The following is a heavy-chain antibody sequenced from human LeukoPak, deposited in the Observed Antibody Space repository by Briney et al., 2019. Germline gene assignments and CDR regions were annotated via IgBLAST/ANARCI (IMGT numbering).Heavy chain of an antibody. D-gene: IGHD4/OR15-4a*01. Sequence: QPGGSLRLSSAASGFTVITIDLTWVRQAPGKGLEWGSVLYSDGNTKYADSVQGRFTISRDNSKYTLYLEMYSLSTDDTAVYYCASGVEPLGANTLGYWGQGTLVTVSS. CDR2: LYSDGNT. CDR1: GFTVITID. V-gene: IGHV3-53*01. CDR3: ASGVEPLGANTLGY. J-gene: IGHJ4*02.